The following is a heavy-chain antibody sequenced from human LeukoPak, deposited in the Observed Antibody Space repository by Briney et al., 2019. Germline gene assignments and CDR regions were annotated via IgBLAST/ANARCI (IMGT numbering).Heavy chain of an antibody. J-gene: IGHJ4*02. CDR2: IYHSGST. CDR3: ARHVTGQFDY. V-gene: IGHV4-38-2*01. Sequence: SETLSLTCAVSGYSISSGYYWGWIRQPPGKGLEWIGSIYHSGSTYYNPSLKSRVTISVDTSKNQFSLKLSSVTAADTAVYYRARHVTGQFDYWGQGTLVTVSS. D-gene: IGHD1-20*01. CDR1: GYSISSGYY.